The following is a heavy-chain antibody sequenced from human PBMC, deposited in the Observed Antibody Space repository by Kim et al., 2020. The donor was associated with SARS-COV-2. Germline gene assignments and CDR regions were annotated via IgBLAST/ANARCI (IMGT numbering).Heavy chain of an antibody. J-gene: IGHJ3*02. D-gene: IGHD1-26*01. CDR1: GFTFDDYA. V-gene: IGHV3-43*02. CDR3: AKVLPYSGSYYGESAFDI. CDR2: ISGDGGST. Sequence: GGSLRLSCAASGFTFDDYAMHWVRQAPGKGLEWVSLISGDGGSTYYADSVKGRFTISRDNSKNSLYLQMNSLRTEDTALYYCAKVLPYSGSYYGESAFDIWGQGTMVTVSS.